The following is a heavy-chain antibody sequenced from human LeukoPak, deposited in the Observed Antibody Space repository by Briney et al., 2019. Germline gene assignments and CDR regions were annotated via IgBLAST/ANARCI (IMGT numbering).Heavy chain of an antibody. V-gene: IGHV1-46*01. CDR1: GYAFTSYY. J-gene: IGHJ4*02. Sequence: ASVKVSCKASGYAFTSYYMHWVRQAPGQGLEWTGIINPSGGSTSYAQKFQGRVTMTRDTSTSTAYMELSSLRSEDTAVYYCARDICRGICYDSSGFDYFDYWGQGTLVTVSS. CDR3: ARDICRGICYDSSGFDYFDY. CDR2: INPSGGST. D-gene: IGHD3-22*01.